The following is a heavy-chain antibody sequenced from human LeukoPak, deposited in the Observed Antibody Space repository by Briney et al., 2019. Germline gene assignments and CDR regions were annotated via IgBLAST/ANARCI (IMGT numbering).Heavy chain of an antibody. Sequence: PSETLSLTCAVYGGSFSGYYWSWIRQPPGKGLEWIGEINHSGSTTYNPSLKSRVTISGDASKSQFSLKLSSVTAADTAVYYCASPYNWNPRYYGMDVWGQGTTVTVSS. D-gene: IGHD1-20*01. CDR1: GGSFSGYY. CDR2: INHSGST. J-gene: IGHJ6*02. V-gene: IGHV4-34*01. CDR3: ASPYNWNPRYYGMDV.